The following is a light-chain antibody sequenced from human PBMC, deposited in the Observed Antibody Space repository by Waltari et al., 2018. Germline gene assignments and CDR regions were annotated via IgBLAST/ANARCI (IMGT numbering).Light chain of an antibody. J-gene: IGLJ1*01. CDR2: EDS. V-gene: IGLV3-27*01. CDR3: SSDTTSSAPGV. CDR1: ILAKKY. Sequence: SYELTQPSSVSVSPGQTAKILCSGAILAKKYARWFQQKPGQAPLLLIYEDSERPTENPGRFSGSSSGTTASLTISGLQAEDEADYYCSSDTTSSAPGVFGTGTRVTVL.